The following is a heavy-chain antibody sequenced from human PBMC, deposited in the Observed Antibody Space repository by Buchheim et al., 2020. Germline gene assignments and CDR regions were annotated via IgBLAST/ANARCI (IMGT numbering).Heavy chain of an antibody. CDR3: ARQQLGRPYYYYAMDV. CDR2: ISISDRTI. J-gene: IGHJ6*02. CDR1: GFTFSTYA. V-gene: IGHV3-48*03. D-gene: IGHD6-6*01. Sequence: EVQLVESGGGLVQPGGSLRLSCAASGFTFSTYAMNWVRQAPGKGLEWISYISISDRTIYYADSVKGRFTISRANAKTSLYLQMQSLRAEDTAVYYCARQQLGRPYYYYAMDVWGQGTT.